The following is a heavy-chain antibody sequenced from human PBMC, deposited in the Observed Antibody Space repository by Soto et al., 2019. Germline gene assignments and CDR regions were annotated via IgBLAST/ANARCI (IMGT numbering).Heavy chain of an antibody. CDR1: GFTFSSYA. D-gene: IGHD4-4*01. Sequence: QVQLVESGGGVVQPGRSLRLSCAASGFTFSSYAMHWVRQAPGKGLEWVAVISYDGSNKYYADSVKGRFTISRDNSKNTLYLQMNSLRADDTAVYYGARPLWRDDYNWGYFDLWGRGTLVTVSS. CDR3: ARPLWRDDYNWGYFDL. V-gene: IGHV3-30-3*01. J-gene: IGHJ2*01. CDR2: ISYDGSNK.